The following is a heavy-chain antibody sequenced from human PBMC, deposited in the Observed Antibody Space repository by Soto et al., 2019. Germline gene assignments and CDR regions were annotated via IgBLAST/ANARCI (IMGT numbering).Heavy chain of an antibody. J-gene: IGHJ6*02. D-gene: IGHD6-13*01. CDR3: RRSSRYSTDV. CDR2: IYSIGST. V-gene: IGHV4-39*01. Sequence: QLQLQESGPGLVEPSETLSLTCTVSGGSISSSSYWGWIRQPPGKGLEWIGSIYSIGSTYYNPSLKSRVTISVDTSKNQFSLKLSSVTAADTAVYYCRRSSRYSTDVWGQGPTVTVSS. CDR1: GGSISSSSY.